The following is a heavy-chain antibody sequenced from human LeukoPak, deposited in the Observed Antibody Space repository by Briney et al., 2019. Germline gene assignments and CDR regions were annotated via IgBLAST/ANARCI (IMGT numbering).Heavy chain of an antibody. D-gene: IGHD3-22*01. J-gene: IGHJ6*02. CDR2: IYYSGST. Sequence: PSETLSLTCTVSGGSISSSSYYWGWIRQPPGKGLEWIGSIYYSGSTYYNPSLKSRVTISVDTSKNQFSLKLSSVTAADTAVYYCARRRRTGSSANDRESMDVWGQGTTVTVSS. CDR3: ARRRRTGSSANDRESMDV. CDR1: GGSISSSSYY. V-gene: IGHV4-39*01.